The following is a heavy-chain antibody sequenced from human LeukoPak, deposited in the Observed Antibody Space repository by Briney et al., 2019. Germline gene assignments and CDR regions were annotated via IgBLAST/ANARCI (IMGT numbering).Heavy chain of an antibody. Sequence: PGGSLGLSCAASGFTFSSYGMHWVRQAPGKGLEWVAVISYDGSNKYYADSVKGRFTISRDNSKNTLYLQMNSLRAEDTAVYYCAKDGGSYQYYYGMDVWGQGTTVTVSS. CDR1: GFTFSSYG. J-gene: IGHJ6*02. V-gene: IGHV3-30*18. CDR3: AKDGGSYQYYYGMDV. D-gene: IGHD1-26*01. CDR2: ISYDGSNK.